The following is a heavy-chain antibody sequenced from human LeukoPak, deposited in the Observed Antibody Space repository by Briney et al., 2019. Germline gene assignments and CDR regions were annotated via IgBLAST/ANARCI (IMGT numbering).Heavy chain of an antibody. CDR1: GFTFSDYW. CDR2: ISDDGTTT. CDR3: ARESSGQGLWYLDL. V-gene: IGHV3-74*01. J-gene: IGHJ2*01. D-gene: IGHD3-10*01. Sequence: GGSLRLSCAASGFTFSDYWMHWVRKGPGKGLEWVSRISDDGTTTTYADSVKGRFTMTRDNTKNILFLQMNSLRAEDTAVYFCARESSGQGLWYLDLWGRGTPVTVSS.